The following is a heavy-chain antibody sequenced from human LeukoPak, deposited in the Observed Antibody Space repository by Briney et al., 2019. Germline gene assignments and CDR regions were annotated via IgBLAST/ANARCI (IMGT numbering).Heavy chain of an antibody. D-gene: IGHD3-22*01. Sequence: GASVKVSCKASGNTFTAYYMHWVRQAPGQGLEWMGWINPNSGGTNYAQKFQGRVTMTRDTSISTAYMELSRLRSDDTAVYYCATAGNYYDSSGYGQDYWGQGTLVTVSS. CDR2: INPNSGGT. J-gene: IGHJ4*02. CDR3: ATAGNYYDSSGYGQDY. V-gene: IGHV1-2*02. CDR1: GNTFTAYY.